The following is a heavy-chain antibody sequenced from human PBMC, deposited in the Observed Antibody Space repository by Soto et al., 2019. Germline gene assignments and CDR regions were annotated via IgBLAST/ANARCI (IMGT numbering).Heavy chain of an antibody. D-gene: IGHD1-26*01. CDR3: ARGLTPVGATTVCLNY. J-gene: IGHJ4*02. CDR1: GYTFTSYG. V-gene: IGHV1-18*04. Sequence: QVQLVQSGAEVKKPGASVKVSCKASGYTFTSYGISWVRQAPGQGLEWMGWISAYNGNTNYAQKLQGRDTMTTDTSTSTAYMELRSLRSVDTAVYYCARGLTPVGATTVCLNYWGQGTLVTVSS. CDR2: ISAYNGNT.